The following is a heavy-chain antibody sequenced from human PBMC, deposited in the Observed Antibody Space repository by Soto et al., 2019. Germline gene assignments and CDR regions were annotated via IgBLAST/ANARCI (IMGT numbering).Heavy chain of an antibody. D-gene: IGHD3-22*01. V-gene: IGHV4-30-2*01. J-gene: IGHJ4*02. CDR2: IYHSGST. Sequence: ALSLTCAVSVGSSSSGGYSWSWILQPPGKGLEWIGYIYHSGSTYYNPSLKSRVTISVDRSKNQFSLKLSSVTAADTAVYYCARSRENYDSSGYYYRYYFDYWGQGTLVTVSS. CDR1: VGSSSSGGYS. CDR3: ARSRENYDSSGYYYRYYFDY.